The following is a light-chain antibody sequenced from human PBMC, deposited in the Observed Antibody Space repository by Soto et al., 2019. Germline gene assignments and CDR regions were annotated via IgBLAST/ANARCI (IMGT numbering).Light chain of an antibody. Sequence: DIVMTQSPDSLAVSLGERATFNCKSSQSILDRSKNKYYLAWYQQKSGQPPKLLIYWASLREPGVPDRFTGSGSGTDFTLTISSLQAEDVAVYYCQQYYSTPFTFGPGTKVDIK. CDR1: QSILDRSKNKYY. V-gene: IGKV4-1*01. J-gene: IGKJ3*01. CDR2: WAS. CDR3: QQYYSTPFT.